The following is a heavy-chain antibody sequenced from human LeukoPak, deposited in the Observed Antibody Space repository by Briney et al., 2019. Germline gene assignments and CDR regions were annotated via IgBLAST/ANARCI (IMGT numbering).Heavy chain of an antibody. CDR1: GGSFSGYY. CDR3: ARRRPYGERPFGY. D-gene: IGHD3-10*01. CDR2: INHSGST. J-gene: IGHJ4*02. V-gene: IGHV4-34*01. Sequence: SETLSLTCAVYGGSFSGYYWSWIRQPPGKGLEWIGEINHSGSTNYNPSLKSRVTISVDTSKNQFSLKLSSVTAADTAVYYCARRRPYGERPFGYWGQGTLVTVSS.